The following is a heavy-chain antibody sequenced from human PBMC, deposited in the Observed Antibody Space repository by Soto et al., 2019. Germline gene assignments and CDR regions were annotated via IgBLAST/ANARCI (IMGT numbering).Heavy chain of an antibody. Sequence: SETLSLTCSVSSASLSSRTYYWSWIRQPPGRGPEWIGSIYYSGNTYYKPSLKSRVSISIDTSRNQFSLKLTSVTAADTGVYYCASSSPFHYWGPGILVTVSS. CDR3: ASSSPFHY. CDR2: IYYSGNT. D-gene: IGHD6-6*01. V-gene: IGHV4-39*01. CDR1: SASLSSRTYY. J-gene: IGHJ4*02.